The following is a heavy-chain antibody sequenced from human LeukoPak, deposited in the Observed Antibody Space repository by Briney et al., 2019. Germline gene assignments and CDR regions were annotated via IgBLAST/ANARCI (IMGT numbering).Heavy chain of an antibody. V-gene: IGHV3-23*01. CDR2: ISGSNGRT. Sequence: PGGSLTLSCAASGFTFSAHAMSWVRQPPGKGLEWVSAISGSNGRTHYADSLRGRFSISRDNSKNTLYLQMNSLRADDTAVYYCAKDVLHDGSVYYANYLDSWAHRTLVTVSS. J-gene: IGHJ5*01. D-gene: IGHD3-22*01. CDR3: AKDVLHDGSVYYANYLDS. CDR1: GFTFSAHA.